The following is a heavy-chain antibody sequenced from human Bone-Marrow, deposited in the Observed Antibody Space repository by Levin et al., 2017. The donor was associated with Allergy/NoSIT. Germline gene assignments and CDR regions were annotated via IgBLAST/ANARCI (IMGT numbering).Heavy chain of an antibody. Sequence: GGSLRLSCAASGFTFSSYWMSWVRQAPGKGLEWVANIKQDGSEKYYVDSVKGRFTISRDNAKNSLYLQMNSLRAEDTAVYYCAREGCSSTSCSQAVTTNGVDYWGQGTLVTVSS. V-gene: IGHV3-7*01. D-gene: IGHD2-2*01. CDR2: IKQDGSEK. J-gene: IGHJ4*02. CDR1: GFTFSSYW. CDR3: AREGCSSTSCSQAVTTNGVDY.